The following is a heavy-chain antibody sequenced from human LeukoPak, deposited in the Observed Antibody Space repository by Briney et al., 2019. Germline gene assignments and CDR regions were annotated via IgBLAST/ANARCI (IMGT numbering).Heavy chain of an antibody. CDR1: GGSISSYY. CDR3: ERGLRGSGSYYLGYYYYYYMDV. V-gene: IGHV4-59*08. J-gene: IGHJ6*03. CDR2: IYYSGST. Sequence: NPSETLSLTCTVSGGSISSYYWSWIRQPPGKGLEWIGYIYYSGSTNYNPSLKSRVTISVDTSKNQFSLKLSSVTAADTAVYYCERGLRGSGSYYLGYYYYYYMDVWGKGTTVTVSS. D-gene: IGHD3-10*01.